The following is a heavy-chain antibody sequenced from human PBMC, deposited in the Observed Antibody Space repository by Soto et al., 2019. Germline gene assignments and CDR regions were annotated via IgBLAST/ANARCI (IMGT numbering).Heavy chain of an antibody. J-gene: IGHJ4*02. D-gene: IGHD1-26*01. CDR1: GGSISSSSYY. V-gene: IGHV4-39*01. CDR2: IYYSGST. Sequence: QLQLQESGPGLVKPSETLSLTCTVSGGSISSSSYYWGWIRQPPGKGLEWIGSIYYSGSTYYNPSLKSRVTISVDTSKNQFSLKLSSVTAADTAVYYCARPVVGATHYFDYWGQGTLVTVSS. CDR3: ARPVVGATHYFDY.